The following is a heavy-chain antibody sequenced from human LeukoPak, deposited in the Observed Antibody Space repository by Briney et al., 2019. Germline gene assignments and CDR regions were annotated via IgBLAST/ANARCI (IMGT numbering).Heavy chain of an antibody. CDR3: ARDPSAVALGTYG. Sequence: GGSLRLSCAASGVTVGNNYMIWVRRAPGKGLEWVPRIYSGGATNYADSVKGRFTISRDSSKNTLFLQLNSLRAEDTAVYYCARDPSAVALGTYGWGQGTLVTVSS. D-gene: IGHD6-13*01. V-gene: IGHV3-66*01. J-gene: IGHJ4*02. CDR2: IYSGGAT. CDR1: GVTVGNNY.